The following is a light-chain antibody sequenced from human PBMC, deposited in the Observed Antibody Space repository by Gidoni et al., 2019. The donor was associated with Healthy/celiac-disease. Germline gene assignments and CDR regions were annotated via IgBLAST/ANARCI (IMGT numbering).Light chain of an antibody. CDR1: QRVSSSY. J-gene: IGKJ4*01. Sequence: EVALTQSPGTLSVSPGERATLSCRASQRVSSSYLAWYQQKPGQAPRLLIYGASSRATGIPDRFSGSGSGTDFTLTISRLEPEDFAVYYCQQYGSSGLTFGGGTKVEIK. CDR3: QQYGSSGLT. CDR2: GAS. V-gene: IGKV3-20*01.